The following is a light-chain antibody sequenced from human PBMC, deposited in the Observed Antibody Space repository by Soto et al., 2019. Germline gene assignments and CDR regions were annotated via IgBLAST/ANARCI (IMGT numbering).Light chain of an antibody. J-gene: IGLJ1*01. CDR2: EVS. CDR3: QSYDSSLSGYV. CDR1: SSDVGVYNY. V-gene: IGLV2-14*01. Sequence: QSVLTQPASVSGSPGQSITISCTGTSSDVGVYNYVSWYQQHPGKAPKLMIYEVSNRPSGVSNRFSGSKSGNTASLTISGLQAEDEADYYCQSYDSSLSGYVFGIGTKVTVL.